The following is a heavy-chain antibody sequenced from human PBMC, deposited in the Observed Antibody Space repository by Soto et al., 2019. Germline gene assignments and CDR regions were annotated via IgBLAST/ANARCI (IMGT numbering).Heavy chain of an antibody. D-gene: IGHD3-3*01. Sequence: GKGLEWIGSIYYSGSTYYNPSLKSRVTISVDTSKHQFSLKLSSQTAADTAVYYCVKTYDFWCFFFYWNDYHRDLHFCPTRRSSDL. J-gene: IGHJ2*01. V-gene: IGHV4-39*01. CDR3: VKTYDFWCFFFYWNDYHRDLHFCPTRRSSDL. CDR2: IYYSGST.